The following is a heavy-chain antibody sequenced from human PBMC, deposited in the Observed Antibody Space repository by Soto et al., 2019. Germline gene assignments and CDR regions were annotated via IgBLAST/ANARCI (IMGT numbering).Heavy chain of an antibody. Sequence: GASVKVSCKASGGTFSSYAISWVRQAPGQGLEWMGGIIPIFGKANYAQKCQGRVTITADKSTSTAYMELSSLRSEDTAVYYCVRERGSGYYDRSGHQGTVDYWGQGTLVTVSS. CDR3: VRERGSGYYDRSGHQGTVDY. J-gene: IGHJ4*02. V-gene: IGHV1-69*06. D-gene: IGHD3-22*01. CDR2: IIPIFGKA. CDR1: GGTFSSYA.